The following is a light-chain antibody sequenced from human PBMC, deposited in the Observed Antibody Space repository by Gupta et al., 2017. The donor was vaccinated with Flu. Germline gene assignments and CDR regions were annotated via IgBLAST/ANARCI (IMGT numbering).Light chain of an antibody. Sequence: QSALTQPRSVSGSPGQSVSISCTGTTSDIGGSDYVSWYQQHPGKAPKLIIYHVSRRPSGVPDHFSGSRSGHTASLTISGLQATDEADYYCCSYAGTYVVFGGGTRLTVL. CDR2: HVS. CDR1: TSDIGGSDY. V-gene: IGLV2-11*01. J-gene: IGLJ2*01. CDR3: CSYAGTYVV.